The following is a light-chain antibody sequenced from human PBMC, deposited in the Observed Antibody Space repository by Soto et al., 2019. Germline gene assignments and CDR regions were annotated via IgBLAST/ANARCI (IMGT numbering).Light chain of an antibody. V-gene: IGKV3-15*01. Sequence: EIVLTQSPGTLSLSPGERATLSCRAGQNIHTNLAWYQQKPGQAPRLLFYGASTGATGLPARFSGSGSGTEFTLTISSLQSEDFAVYYCQQYNNWPPWTFGQGTKVDIK. CDR2: GAS. J-gene: IGKJ1*01. CDR1: QNIHTN. CDR3: QQYNNWPPWT.